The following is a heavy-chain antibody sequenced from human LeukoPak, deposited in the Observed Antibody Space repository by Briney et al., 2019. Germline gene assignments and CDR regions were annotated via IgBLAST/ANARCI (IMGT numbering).Heavy chain of an antibody. D-gene: IGHD2-15*01. Sequence: GGSLRLSCVASGFTPRSHYMSGVRQAPGKGLEWVANIKQDGSQKCYVDSVKGRFTISRDNAKNSLYLQMNSLRVEDTAIYYCARAAEFVADFDSWGQGTLVTVSS. CDR2: IKQDGSQK. CDR1: GFTPRSHY. V-gene: IGHV3-7*03. CDR3: ARAAEFVADFDS. J-gene: IGHJ4*02.